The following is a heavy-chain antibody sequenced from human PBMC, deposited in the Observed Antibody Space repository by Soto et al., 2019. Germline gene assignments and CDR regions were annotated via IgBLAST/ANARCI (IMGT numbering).Heavy chain of an antibody. Sequence: GGSLRLSCTASGFTFGDYAMSWFRQAPGKGLEWVGVVRSRAYGGTTDYAASVRGSFTISRDDSKSIAYLQMNTLRTEDTAVYYCARYTYTSRYTYFGMDVWGHGTTVTVSS. CDR2: VRSRAYGGTT. CDR1: GFTFGDYA. V-gene: IGHV3-49*03. CDR3: ARYTYTSRYTYFGMDV. D-gene: IGHD6-19*01. J-gene: IGHJ6*02.